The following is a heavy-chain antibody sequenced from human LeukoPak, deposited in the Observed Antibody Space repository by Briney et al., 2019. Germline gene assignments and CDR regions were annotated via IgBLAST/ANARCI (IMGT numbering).Heavy chain of an antibody. D-gene: IGHD2-15*01. V-gene: IGHV4-4*07. CDR2: IYTSGST. Sequence: SETLSLTCTVSGGSISSYYWSWIRRPAGKGLEWIGRIYTSGSTNYNPSLKSRVTMSVDTSKNQFSLKLSSVTAADTAVYYCARGSLLEYCSGGSCYHQQLRENWGQGTLVTVSS. CDR1: GGSISSYY. CDR3: ARGSLLEYCSGGSCYHQQLREN. J-gene: IGHJ4*02.